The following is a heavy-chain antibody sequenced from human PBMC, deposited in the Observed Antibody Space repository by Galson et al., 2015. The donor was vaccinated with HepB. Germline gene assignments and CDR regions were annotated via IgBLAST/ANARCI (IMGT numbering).Heavy chain of an antibody. Sequence: LSLTCTVSGGSIRSYYWSWIRQPAGKGLEWIGRIYTSGSTNYNPSLKSRVTMSVDTSKNQFSLKLSSVTAADTAVYYCARGSRIAARNTHYYYYMDVWGKGTTVTVSS. CDR2: IYTSGST. CDR3: ARGSRIAARNTHYYYYMDV. D-gene: IGHD6-6*01. CDR1: GGSIRSYY. J-gene: IGHJ6*03. V-gene: IGHV4-4*07.